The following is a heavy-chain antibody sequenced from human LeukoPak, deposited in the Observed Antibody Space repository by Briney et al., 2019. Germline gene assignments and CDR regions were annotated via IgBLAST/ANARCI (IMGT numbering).Heavy chain of an antibody. CDR2: IYPGDSDT. V-gene: IGHV5-51*01. J-gene: IGHJ4*02. D-gene: IGHD3-9*01. Sequence: GESLKISCKGSGYSFTSYWIGWVRQMPGKGLEWMGIIYPGDSDTRYSPSFQGQVTISADKSISTAYLQWSSLKASDTAMYYCARHGILTGHYVGGIDYWGQGTLVTVSS. CDR3: ARHGILTGHYVGGIDY. CDR1: GYSFTSYW.